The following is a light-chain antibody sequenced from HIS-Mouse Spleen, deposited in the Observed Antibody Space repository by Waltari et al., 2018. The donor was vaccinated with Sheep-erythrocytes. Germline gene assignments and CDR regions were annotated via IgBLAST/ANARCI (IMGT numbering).Light chain of an antibody. CDR2: EGS. Sequence: QNALTQPAPVSGPPGQSITISGTGTSVDVGGNNLSPWYQKHQGKAPKHLIYEGSKRPSGVSNRFSGSKYGNTASLTISGLQAEDEADYYCCSYAGSSTPWVFGGGTKLTVL. CDR3: CSYAGSSTPWV. V-gene: IGLV2-23*01. CDR1: SVDVGGNNL. J-gene: IGLJ3*02.